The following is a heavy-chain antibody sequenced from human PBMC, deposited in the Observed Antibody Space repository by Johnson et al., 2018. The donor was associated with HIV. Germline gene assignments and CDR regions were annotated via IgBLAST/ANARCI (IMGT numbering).Heavy chain of an antibody. V-gene: IGHV3-30*02. CDR1: GFTFSSYG. D-gene: IGHD4-17*01. CDR3: ARDPLTLTTTLDAFDL. Sequence: QVQLVESGGGVVQPGGSLRLSCAASGFTFSSYGMHWVRQAPGKGLEWVAFIRYDGSNKYYADSVKGRFTISRDNSKNTLYLQMNNLRAEDTAVYYCARDPLTLTTTLDAFDLWGQGTMVTVSS. CDR2: IRYDGSNK. J-gene: IGHJ3*01.